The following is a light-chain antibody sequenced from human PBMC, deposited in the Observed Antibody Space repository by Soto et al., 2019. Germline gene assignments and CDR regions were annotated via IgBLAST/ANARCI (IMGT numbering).Light chain of an antibody. CDR1: SSNLVNNY. V-gene: IGLV1-51*01. CDR3: GTWDSSLRDVV. J-gene: IGLJ2*01. Sequence: QSVLTQPPSVSAAPGQRVTISCSGSSSNLVNNYVSWYQQLPGTAPKLLIYDNYKRPSGIPDRFSGSKSGTSATLGITGLQTGDEADYYCGTWDSSLRDVVFGGGTKLTVL. CDR2: DNY.